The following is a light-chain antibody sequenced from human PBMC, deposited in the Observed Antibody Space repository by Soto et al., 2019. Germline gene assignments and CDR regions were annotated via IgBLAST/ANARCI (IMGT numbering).Light chain of an antibody. V-gene: IGKV3-11*01. J-gene: IGKJ5*01. CDR3: QQRTNWPPEFT. CDR1: QSLSTY. Sequence: EIVLTQSPATLSLCAWERATLCFTAIQSLSTYLAWYQQKPGQAPRLLIYDASNRATDIPARFSGSGSGTDFTLTISSLEPEDFAVYYCQQRTNWPPEFTFGQGTRLENK. CDR2: DAS.